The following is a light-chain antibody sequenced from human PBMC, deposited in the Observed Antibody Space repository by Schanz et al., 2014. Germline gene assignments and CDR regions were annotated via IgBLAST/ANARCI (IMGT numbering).Light chain of an antibody. V-gene: IGLV2-14*03. CDR1: SSDVGGYNY. J-gene: IGLJ7*01. CDR2: DVS. Sequence: QSALTQPASVSGSPGQSITISCTGTSSDVGGYNYVSWYQHHPGKAPKLMIYDVSNRPSGVSDRFSGSKSGNTASLTISGLQAEDEADYYCAAWDDSLSVVFGGGTQLTVL. CDR3: AAWDDSLSVV.